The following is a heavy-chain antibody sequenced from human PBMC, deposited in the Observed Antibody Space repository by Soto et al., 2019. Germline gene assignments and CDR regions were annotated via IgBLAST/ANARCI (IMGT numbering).Heavy chain of an antibody. Sequence: ASVKVSCKASGYTFTGYYMHWVRQAPGQGLGWMGWINPNSGGTNYAQKFQGWVAMTRDTSISTAYMELSRLRSDDTAVYYCARDNGSGRSGYYEPDYYYYGMDVWGQGTTVTVSS. CDR2: INPNSGGT. V-gene: IGHV1-2*04. D-gene: IGHD3-3*01. CDR3: ARDNGSGRSGYYEPDYYYYGMDV. J-gene: IGHJ6*02. CDR1: GYTFTGYY.